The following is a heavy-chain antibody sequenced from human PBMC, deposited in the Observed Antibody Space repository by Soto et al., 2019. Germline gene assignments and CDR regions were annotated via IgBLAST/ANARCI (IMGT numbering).Heavy chain of an antibody. Sequence: QVQLVESGGGVVQPGRSLRLSCAASGFTFSSYGMHWVRQAPGKGLEWVAVIWYDGSNKYYADSVKGRFTISRDNSKNTLYLQMNSLRAEDTAVYYCARGNGGNDYWGQGTLVTVSS. CDR1: GFTFSSYG. D-gene: IGHD2-15*01. V-gene: IGHV3-33*01. CDR2: IWYDGSNK. J-gene: IGHJ4*02. CDR3: ARGNGGNDY.